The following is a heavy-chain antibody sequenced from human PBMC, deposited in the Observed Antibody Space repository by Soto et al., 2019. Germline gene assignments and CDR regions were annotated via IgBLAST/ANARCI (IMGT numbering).Heavy chain of an antibody. CDR1: GFSLSTSGVG. J-gene: IGHJ4*02. D-gene: IGHD3-9*01. V-gene: IGHV2-5*01. Sequence: GPTLVNPTQTLTLTCTFSGFSLSTSGVGVGWIRQPPGKALEWLALIYWNDDKRYSPSLKSRLTITKDTSKNQVVLTMTNMDPVDTATYYCAHSRWSTYYDILTGYYYFDYWGQGTLVTVSS. CDR2: IYWNDDK. CDR3: AHSRWSTYYDILTGYYYFDY.